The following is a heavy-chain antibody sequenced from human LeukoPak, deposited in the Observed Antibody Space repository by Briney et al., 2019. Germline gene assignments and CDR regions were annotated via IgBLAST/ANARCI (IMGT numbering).Heavy chain of an antibody. J-gene: IGHJ5*02. CDR2: VSYDGYNK. Sequence: PGGSLRLSCTATVFTFSSYAMHWVRQAPGKGLEWVAVVSYDGYNKYYTDTVKGRFTISRDNSKNTLYLQMNSLRAEDTAVYYCAREIERWFDPWGQGTLVTVSS. CDR1: VFTFSSYA. CDR3: AREIERWFDP. V-gene: IGHV3-30*04.